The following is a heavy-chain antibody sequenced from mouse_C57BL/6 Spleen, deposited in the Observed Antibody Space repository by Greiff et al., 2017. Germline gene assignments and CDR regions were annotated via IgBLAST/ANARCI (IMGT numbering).Heavy chain of an antibody. D-gene: IGHD2-3*01. Sequence: QVQLKESGPGLVQPSQRLSITCTVSGFSLTSYGVHWVRQPPGKGLEWLGVIWSGGSTDYNAAFISRLSISKDNSKSQVFFKMNSLQADDTAIYYCAKKDGYYWYFDVWGTGTTVTVSS. J-gene: IGHJ1*03. CDR1: GFSLTSYG. V-gene: IGHV2-4*01. CDR2: IWSGGST. CDR3: AKKDGYYWYFDV.